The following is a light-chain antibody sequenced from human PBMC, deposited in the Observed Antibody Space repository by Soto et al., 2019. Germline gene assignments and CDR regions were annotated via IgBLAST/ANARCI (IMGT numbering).Light chain of an antibody. CDR3: QQYGSSPLT. V-gene: IGKV3-20*01. Sequence: EIVLTQSPGTLSLSPGERAALSCRASQRVSSSYLAWYQQKPGQAPRLLISGASSRATGIPDRFSGSGSGTDFNLTISRLEPEDFAVYYCQQYGSSPLTFGGGTTVEIK. J-gene: IGKJ4*01. CDR2: GAS. CDR1: QRVSSSY.